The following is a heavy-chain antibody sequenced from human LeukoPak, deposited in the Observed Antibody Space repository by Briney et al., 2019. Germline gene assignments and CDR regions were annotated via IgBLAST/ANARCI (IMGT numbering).Heavy chain of an antibody. D-gene: IGHD1-26*01. J-gene: IGHJ4*02. V-gene: IGHV4-39*01. CDR3: ASPSGTYYSRFHY. CDR2: IYYSGST. CDR1: GGSISSSNYY. Sequence: SETLSLTCTVSGGSISSSNYYWGWIRPPPGKGLEWIGSIYYSGSTYYNPSLKSRVTISVDTSKNQFSLKLTSVTAADTAVYYCASPSGTYYSRFHYWGQGALVTVSS.